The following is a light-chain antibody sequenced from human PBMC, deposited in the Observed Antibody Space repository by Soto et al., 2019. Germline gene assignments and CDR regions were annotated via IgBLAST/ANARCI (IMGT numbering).Light chain of an antibody. J-gene: IGLJ2*01. CDR1: SSDVGNYDL. CDR2: EVN. CDR3: CSYEGGTTFENVV. Sequence: QSVLTQPASVSGSPGQSITISCTGTSSDVGNYDLVSWYQQRPGKVPKLLIYEVNKRPSGVSNRFSGSKSGNTASLTISGLQAEDEADYFCCSYEGGTTFENVVFGGGTKLTVL. V-gene: IGLV2-23*02.